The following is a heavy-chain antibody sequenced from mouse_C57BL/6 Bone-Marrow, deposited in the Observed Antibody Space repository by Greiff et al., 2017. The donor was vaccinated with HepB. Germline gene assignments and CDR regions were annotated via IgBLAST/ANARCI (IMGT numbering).Heavy chain of an antibody. CDR3: ARFLGLIYYGNYWAMDY. Sequence: EVQLQQSGPVLVKPGASVKMSCKASGYTFTDYYMNWVKQSHGKSLEWIGVINPYNGGTSYNQKFKGKATLTVDKSSSTAYMELNSLTSEDSAVYYCARFLGLIYYGNYWAMDYWGQGTSVTVSS. V-gene: IGHV1-19*01. D-gene: IGHD2-1*01. CDR2: INPYNGGT. J-gene: IGHJ4*01. CDR1: GYTFTDYY.